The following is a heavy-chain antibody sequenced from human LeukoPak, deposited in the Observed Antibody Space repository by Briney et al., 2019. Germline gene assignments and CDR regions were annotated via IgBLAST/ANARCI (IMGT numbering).Heavy chain of an antibody. CDR2: IKQDGSEK. D-gene: IGHD3-22*01. V-gene: IGHV3-7*02. CDR1: GFTFSNYW. Sequence: PGESLRLSCAASGFTFSNYWMTWVSQAPGKGLEWVANIKQDGSEKNHVGSVKGRFTISRDNAKNSLYLQMNSLRAEDTAVYYCATSNDDSSVYRPFDVWGQGTMVTVSS. CDR3: ATSNDDSSVYRPFDV. J-gene: IGHJ3*01.